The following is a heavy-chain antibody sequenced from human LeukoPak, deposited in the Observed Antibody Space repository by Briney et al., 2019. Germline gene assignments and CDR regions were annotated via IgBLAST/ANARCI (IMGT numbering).Heavy chain of an antibody. CDR1: GFTFDDYG. V-gene: IGHV3-20*04. D-gene: IGHD3-22*01. CDR2: IHWNGGST. J-gene: IGHJ4*02. CDR3: ARGSHLGSSGGLDY. Sequence: GGSLRLSCAASGFTFDDYGMSWVRQAPGKGLEWVAGIHWNGGSTGYVDSVKGRFTISRDNAKNSLYLQMNSLRAEDTAVYYCARGSHLGSSGGLDYWGQGTLVTVSS.